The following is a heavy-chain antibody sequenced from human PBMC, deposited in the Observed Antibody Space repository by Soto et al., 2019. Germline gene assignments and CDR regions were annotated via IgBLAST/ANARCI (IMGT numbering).Heavy chain of an antibody. D-gene: IGHD1-1*01. CDR3: VRDGTKTLRHWCDP. CDR1: GASISGFY. J-gene: IGHJ5*02. V-gene: IGHV4-4*07. Sequence: PSETLSLTCTVSGASISGFYWSWIRKSAGKGLEWIGRIYATGTTDYNPSLKSRVMMSVDTSKKQFSLKLRSVTAADTAVYYRVRDGTKTLRHWCDPSCQG. CDR2: IYATGTT.